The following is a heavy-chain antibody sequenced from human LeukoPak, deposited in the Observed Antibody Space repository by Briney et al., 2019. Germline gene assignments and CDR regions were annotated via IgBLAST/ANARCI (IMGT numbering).Heavy chain of an antibody. J-gene: IGHJ4*02. Sequence: PSETLSLTCAVYGGSFSGYYWSWLRQPPGKGLEWTGEINHSGSTNYNPSLKSRVTISVDTSKNQFSLKLSSVTAADTAVYYCARKAGTYYYGSGSYFNFDYWGQGTLVTVSS. CDR2: INHSGST. D-gene: IGHD3-10*01. CDR3: ARKAGTYYYGSGSYFNFDY. V-gene: IGHV4-34*01. CDR1: GGSFSGYY.